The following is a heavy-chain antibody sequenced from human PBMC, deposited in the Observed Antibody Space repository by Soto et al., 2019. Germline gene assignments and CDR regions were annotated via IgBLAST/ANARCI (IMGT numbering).Heavy chain of an antibody. D-gene: IGHD2-2*01. J-gene: IGHJ4*02. V-gene: IGHV4-31*03. CDR3: ARAAANIDY. Sequence: SETLSLTCTVSGGSISSSGSYWTWIRQHPGKGLEWIGYISYSGSTVYNLSLESRVTISVDTSKNQFSLNLSSVTAADTAVYYCARAAANIDYWGQGTLVTVSS. CDR1: GGSISSSGSY. CDR2: ISYSGST.